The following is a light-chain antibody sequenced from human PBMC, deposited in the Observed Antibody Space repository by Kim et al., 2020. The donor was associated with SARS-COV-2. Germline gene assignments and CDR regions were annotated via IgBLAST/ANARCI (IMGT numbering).Light chain of an antibody. V-gene: IGLV3-19*01. J-gene: IGLJ1*01. Sequence: SSELTQDPAVSVALGQTVRITCQGDSLRSYYASWYQQKPGQAPVLVIYGKNNRPSGIPDRFSGFSSGNTASLTITGAQAEDEADYYCNSRDSSGNHPDVFGTGTQLTVL. CDR1: SLRSYY. CDR2: GKN. CDR3: NSRDSSGNHPDV.